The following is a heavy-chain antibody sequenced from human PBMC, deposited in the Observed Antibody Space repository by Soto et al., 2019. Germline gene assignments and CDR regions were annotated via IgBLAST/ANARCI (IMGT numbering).Heavy chain of an antibody. CDR1: GGTFSSYA. J-gene: IGHJ4*02. CDR3: VRAEDSGRYCSSTICVRYDY. Sequence: QVQLVQSGAEVKKPGSSVKVSCKASGGTFSSYAISWVRQAPGQGLEWMGGIIPIFGTANYAQKFQGRVTITADESTSTAYMELSSLRSEDTAVYYCVRAEDSGRYCSSTICVRYDYWGQGTLVTVSS. V-gene: IGHV1-69*01. CDR2: IIPIFGTA. D-gene: IGHD2-2*01.